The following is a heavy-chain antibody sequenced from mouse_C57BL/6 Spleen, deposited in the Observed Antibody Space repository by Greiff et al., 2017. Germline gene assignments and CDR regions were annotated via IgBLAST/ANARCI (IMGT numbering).Heavy chain of an antibody. V-gene: IGHV1-82*01. CDR3: ATPTKDSSGYVWFAY. Sequence: VQLQQSGPELVKPGASVKISCKASGYAFSSSWMNWVKQRPGKGLEWIGRIYPGDGDTNYNGKFKGKATLTADKSSSTAYMQLSSLTSEDSAVYFCATPTKDSSGYVWFAYWGQGTLVTVSA. J-gene: IGHJ3*01. CDR1: GYAFSSSW. D-gene: IGHD3-2*02. CDR2: IYPGDGDT.